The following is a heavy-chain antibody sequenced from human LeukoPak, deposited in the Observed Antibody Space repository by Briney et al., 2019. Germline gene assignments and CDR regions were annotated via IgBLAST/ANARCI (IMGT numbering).Heavy chain of an antibody. CDR3: ARDKGRSDYYDSSEGMDV. D-gene: IGHD3-22*01. Sequence: SETLSLTCTVTGGSISSYYWSWIRQPPGKGLEWIGYIYYSGSTNYNPSLKSRVTISVDTSKNQFSLKLSSVTAADTAVYYCARDKGRSDYYDSSEGMDVWGQGTTVTISS. V-gene: IGHV4-59*01. J-gene: IGHJ6*02. CDR2: IYYSGST. CDR1: GGSISSYY.